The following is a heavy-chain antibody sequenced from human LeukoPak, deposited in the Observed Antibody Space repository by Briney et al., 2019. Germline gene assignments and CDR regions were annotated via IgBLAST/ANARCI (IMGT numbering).Heavy chain of an antibody. CDR1: GFIFNNHA. D-gene: IGHD3-10*01. CDR3: ARDLSPVVRASPMGY. Sequence: GGSLRLSCAASGFIFNNHAIHWVRQAPGKGLEWVAIMWSDGSNKNYADSVKGRFTISRDNSKNTQYLQMNSLRAEDTAVYYCARDLSPVVRASPMGYWGQGTLVTVSS. CDR2: MWSDGSNK. V-gene: IGHV3-30*02. J-gene: IGHJ4*02.